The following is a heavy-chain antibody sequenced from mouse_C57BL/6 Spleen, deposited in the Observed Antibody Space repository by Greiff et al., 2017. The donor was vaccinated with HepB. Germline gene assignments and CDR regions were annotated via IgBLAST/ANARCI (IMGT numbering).Heavy chain of an antibody. CDR1: GFTFSDFY. Sequence: EVKVVESGGGLVQSGRSLRLSCATSGFTFSDFYMEWVRQAPGKGLEWIAASRNKANDYTTEYSASVKGRFIVSRDTSQSILYLQMNALRAEDTAIYYCARARYGYYYAMDYWGQGTSVTVSS. J-gene: IGHJ4*01. D-gene: IGHD2-2*01. CDR3: ARARYGYYYAMDY. CDR2: SRNKANDYTT. V-gene: IGHV7-1*01.